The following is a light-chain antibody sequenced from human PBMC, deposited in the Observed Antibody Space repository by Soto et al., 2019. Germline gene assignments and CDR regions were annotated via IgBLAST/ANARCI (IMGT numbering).Light chain of an antibody. V-gene: IGLV2-14*01. CDR2: EVS. CDR3: SSHTSAHTLV. Sequence: QSALTQPASVSGSPGQSITISCIGTSSDVGGYNYVSWYQQFPGRAPKLIIEEVSNRPSGVSNRFSGSKSGNTAPLTISGLQAEDEADYHCSSHTSAHTLVFGTGTKVTVL. CDR1: SSDVGGYNY. J-gene: IGLJ1*01.